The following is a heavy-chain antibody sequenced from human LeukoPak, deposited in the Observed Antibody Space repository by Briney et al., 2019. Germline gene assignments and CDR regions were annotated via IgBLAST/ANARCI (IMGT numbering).Heavy chain of an antibody. V-gene: IGHV3-48*02. Sequence: QSGGSLRLSCAASGFTFSTYRMNCVRQAPGKGLEWLSYINIDSSTIYYTDSLKGRFTISRDNAKNSLYLQMNSLRDEDTAVYYCARATSTSGPTFDYWGQGTLVTASS. CDR3: ARATSTSGPTFDY. CDR2: INIDSSTI. J-gene: IGHJ4*02. CDR1: GFTFSTYR. D-gene: IGHD6-19*01.